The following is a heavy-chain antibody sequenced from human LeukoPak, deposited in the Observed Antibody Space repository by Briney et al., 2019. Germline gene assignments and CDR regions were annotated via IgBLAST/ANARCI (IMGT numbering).Heavy chain of an antibody. J-gene: IGHJ6*02. CDR1: GFTVSRYD. CDR3: AREADGSGFDGVDV. D-gene: IGHD3-10*01. V-gene: IGHV3-13*01. Sequence: PGGSLRLSCVVSGFTVSRYDMHGVGQVPGKGLEWVSGIDTAGNTYYPGSVKGRFTISREDARNSLYLQLDSLTAGDTGVYHCAREADGSGFDGVDVWGQGIMVTVSS. CDR2: IDTAGNT.